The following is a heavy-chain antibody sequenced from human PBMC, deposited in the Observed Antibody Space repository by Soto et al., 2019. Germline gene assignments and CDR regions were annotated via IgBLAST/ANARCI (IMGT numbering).Heavy chain of an antibody. V-gene: IGHV3-23*01. CDR2: ITGSGIST. J-gene: IGHJ5*02. Sequence: GSLRLSCAASGLTFSHYAMSWVRQAPGKGLEWVSAITGSGISTYYADSVKGRFTISRDNSKNTLYLQMNSLRAEDTAVYYCAHTGGYTSGSWWFDPWGQGTLVTVSS. CDR3: AHTGGYTSGSWWFDP. D-gene: IGHD6-25*01. CDR1: GLTFSHYA.